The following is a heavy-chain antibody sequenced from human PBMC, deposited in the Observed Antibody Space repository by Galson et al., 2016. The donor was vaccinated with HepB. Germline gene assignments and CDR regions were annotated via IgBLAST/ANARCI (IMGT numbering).Heavy chain of an antibody. Sequence: SLRLSCAASGFSLSSYWMHWVRQAPGKGLVWVSRISTDGSSATYADSVKGRFTISSDNSKNTLYLQMNSLRAEDTAVYYCARGEYYDILTAYRALGFDPWGQGTLVTVSS. D-gene: IGHD3-9*01. V-gene: IGHV3-74*01. CDR1: GFSLSSYW. CDR2: ISTDGSSA. CDR3: ARGEYYDILTAYRALGFDP. J-gene: IGHJ5*02.